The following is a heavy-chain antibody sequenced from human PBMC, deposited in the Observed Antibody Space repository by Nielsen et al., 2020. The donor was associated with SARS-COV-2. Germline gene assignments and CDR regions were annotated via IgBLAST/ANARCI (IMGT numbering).Heavy chain of an antibody. D-gene: IGHD3-10*01. CDR3: AREWRVWYGSGSYSWFDP. CDR1: GGSISSGGYY. V-gene: IGHV4-31*03. Sequence: SETLSLTCTVSGGSISSGGYYWSWIRQHPGKGLEWIGYIYYSGSTYYNPSLKSRVTISVDTSKNQFSLKLSSVTAADTAVYYCAREWRVWYGSGSYSWFDPWAREPWSPSPQ. J-gene: IGHJ5*02. CDR2: IYYSGST.